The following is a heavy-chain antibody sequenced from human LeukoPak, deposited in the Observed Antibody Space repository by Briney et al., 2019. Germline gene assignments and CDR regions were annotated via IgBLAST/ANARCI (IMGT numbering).Heavy chain of an antibody. CDR2: IYYSGST. CDR1: GGSISSYY. CDR3: ASISAGTHRGNYFDY. D-gene: IGHD2-8*01. J-gene: IGHJ4*02. Sequence: SETLSLTCTVSGGSISSYYLSWIRQPPGKGLEWIGYIYYSGSTNYNPSLKSRVTISVDTSKNQFSLKLSSVTAADTAVYYCASISAGTHRGNYFDYWGQGPLVTVSS. V-gene: IGHV4-59*01.